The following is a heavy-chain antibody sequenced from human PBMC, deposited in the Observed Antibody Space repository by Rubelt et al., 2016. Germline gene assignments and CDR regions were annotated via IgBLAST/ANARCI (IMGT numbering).Heavy chain of an antibody. CDR3: ARASYSSSWYYFDY. Sequence: QVQLQQWGAGLLKPSETLSLTCAVYGGSFSGYYWSWIRQPPGKGLEWIGEINHSGSTNYNPSLKSRGTISVDTSKNQFSLKLSSVTAADTAVYYCARASYSSSWYYFDYWGQGTLVTVSS. CDR1: GGSFSGYY. CDR2: INHSGST. J-gene: IGHJ4*02. D-gene: IGHD6-13*01. V-gene: IGHV4-34*01.